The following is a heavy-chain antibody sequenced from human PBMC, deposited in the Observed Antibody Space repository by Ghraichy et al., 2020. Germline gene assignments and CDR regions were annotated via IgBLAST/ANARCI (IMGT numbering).Heavy chain of an antibody. J-gene: IGHJ4*02. V-gene: IGHV3-21*04. CDR1: GFTFSSYT. CDR3: AADKGFGAHDY. CDR2: IRSSDTYI. D-gene: IGHD3-3*01. Sequence: GESLNISCTASGFTFSSYTMNWVRQAPGKGLEWVSFIRSSDTYIHYADSVKGRFTISRDNARSSLYLQMNSLRAEDTAIYYCAADKGFGAHDYWGQGTLVIVSS.